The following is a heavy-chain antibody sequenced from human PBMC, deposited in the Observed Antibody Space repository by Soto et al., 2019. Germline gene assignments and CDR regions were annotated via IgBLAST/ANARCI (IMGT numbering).Heavy chain of an antibody. CDR3: ARVRSSDGSTSGGGVHFVYDGMDV. V-gene: IGHV4-34*02. CDR1: GGSFRGYF. D-gene: IGHD3-16*01. Sequence: QVQLQQWGAGLLKPSETLSLTCAVHGGSFRGYFWSWVRQSPGKGLEWIGEINERGGTDYNPSLQSRVTIAVDTSKSHVALNLTSVTGADTAVDLCARVRSSDGSTSGGGVHFVYDGMDVWGQGTTVTVSS. CDR2: INERGGT. J-gene: IGHJ6*02.